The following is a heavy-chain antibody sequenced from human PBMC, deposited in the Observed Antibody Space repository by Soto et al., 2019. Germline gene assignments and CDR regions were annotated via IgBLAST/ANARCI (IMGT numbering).Heavy chain of an antibody. V-gene: IGHV3-23*01. Sequence: EAQLLESGGGLVQPGGSLRISCAASGFTFSSYAMSWVRQAPGKGLEWVSAISGSGGSTYYADSVKGRFTISRDNSKNTLYLQMNSLRAEDTAVYYCLRLGAVAAKGYYGMDVWGKGTTVTVSS. CDR2: ISGSGGST. J-gene: IGHJ6*04. CDR3: LRLGAVAAKGYYGMDV. D-gene: IGHD6-19*01. CDR1: GFTFSSYA.